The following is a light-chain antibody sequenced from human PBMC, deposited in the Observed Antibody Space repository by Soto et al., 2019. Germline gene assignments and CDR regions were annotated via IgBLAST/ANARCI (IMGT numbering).Light chain of an antibody. J-gene: IGLJ1*01. V-gene: IGLV2-14*03. Sequence: QSVLTQPASVSGSPGQSITISCTGTSSDIGHYDYVSWYQQHPGKAPKLMIYHVTYRPSGVSNRYSGSKSGNSASLTISVLQADVEADYYCCSITTSHTYVXXXGTKVTVL. CDR2: HVT. CDR3: CSITTSHTYV. CDR1: SSDIGHYDY.